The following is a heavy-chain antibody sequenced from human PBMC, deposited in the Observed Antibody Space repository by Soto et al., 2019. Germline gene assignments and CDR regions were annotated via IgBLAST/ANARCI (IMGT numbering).Heavy chain of an antibody. J-gene: IGHJ5*02. CDR1: GYTFTSYG. Sequence: GASVKVSCKASGYTFTSYGISWVRQAPGQGLEWMGWISPDNGNRNYIQKLQGRVTMTTDTSTSTVYMELRSLKSDDTAVYYCARGEPPRFDPWGQGTLVTVSS. V-gene: IGHV1-18*01. CDR2: ISPDNGNR. CDR3: ARGEPPRFDP.